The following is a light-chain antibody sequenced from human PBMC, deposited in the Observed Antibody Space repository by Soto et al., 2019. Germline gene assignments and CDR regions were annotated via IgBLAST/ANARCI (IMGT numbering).Light chain of an antibody. CDR2: DAS. CDR3: QKYNSAPWT. J-gene: IGKJ1*01. Sequence: EVVLTQSPATLSLSPGERATLSCRASQSIRNYLAWYQQKPGQAPRLLIYDASNRATGIPARFSGSGSGTDFILTISSLEPEDVATYYCQKYNSAPWTFGQGTKVEI. CDR1: QSIRNY. V-gene: IGKV3-11*01.